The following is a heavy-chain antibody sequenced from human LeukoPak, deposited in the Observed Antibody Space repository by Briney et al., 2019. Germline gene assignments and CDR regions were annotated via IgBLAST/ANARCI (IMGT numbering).Heavy chain of an antibody. V-gene: IGHV3-48*03. J-gene: IGHJ5*02. CDR1: GFTFSSYE. Sequence: GGSLRLSCAASGFTFSSYEMNWVRQAPGKGLEWVSYISSSGSTIYYADSVKGRFTISRDNAKNSLYLQMNSLRAEDTAVYYCAKSSEDYLGTWGQGTLITVSS. D-gene: IGHD4/OR15-4a*01. CDR3: AKSSEDYLGT. CDR2: ISSSGSTI.